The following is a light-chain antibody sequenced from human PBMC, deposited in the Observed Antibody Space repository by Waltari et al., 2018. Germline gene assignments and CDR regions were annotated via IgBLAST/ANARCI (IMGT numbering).Light chain of an antibody. J-gene: IGLJ1*01. CDR1: SSDVGGYNY. CDR3: CSYAVSSTYV. Sequence: SALTQPASVSGSPGQSITISFTGTSSDVGGYNYVSWYQQHPGKAPKLMIYDVSKRPSGVSNRFSGSKSGNTASLTTSGLQTEDEADYYCCSYAVSSTYVFGTGTKVTVL. CDR2: DVS. V-gene: IGLV2-23*02.